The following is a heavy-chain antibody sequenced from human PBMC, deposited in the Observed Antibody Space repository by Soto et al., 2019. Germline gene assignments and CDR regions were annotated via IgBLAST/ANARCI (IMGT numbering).Heavy chain of an antibody. CDR1: GGSISSYY. J-gene: IGHJ4*02. Sequence: QVQLQESGPGLVKPSETLSLTCTVSGGSISSYYWSWIRQPPGKGLEWIGYIYYSGSTNYNPSLKSRVTISVDTSKNQFSLKLSSVTAADTAVYYCARAWGFYCDYWGQGTLVTVSS. V-gene: IGHV4-59*01. D-gene: IGHD1-26*01. CDR3: ARAWGFYCDY. CDR2: IYYSGST.